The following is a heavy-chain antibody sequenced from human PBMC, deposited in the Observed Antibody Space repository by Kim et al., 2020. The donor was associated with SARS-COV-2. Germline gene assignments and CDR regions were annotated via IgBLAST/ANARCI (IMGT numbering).Heavy chain of an antibody. D-gene: IGHD3-3*01. CDR3: AKEDYDFWSGSATYFDY. V-gene: IGHV3-30*02. Sequence: VKGQFTIARDNSKNTLYLQMNSLRAEDTAVYYCAKEDYDFWSGSATYFDYWGQGTLVTVSS. J-gene: IGHJ4*02.